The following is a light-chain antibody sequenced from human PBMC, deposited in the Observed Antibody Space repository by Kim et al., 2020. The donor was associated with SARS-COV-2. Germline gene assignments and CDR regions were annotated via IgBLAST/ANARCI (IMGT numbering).Light chain of an antibody. Sequence: PGERATLSCRASQTVSSRSVNWYQQKPGQAPRLLIYDAYRRATGVPDRFRGSGSGTDFTLTSSRLEPEDFAVYHCQQYGSLPWTFGQGTKV. CDR2: DAY. V-gene: IGKV3-20*01. J-gene: IGKJ1*01. CDR3: QQYGSLPWT. CDR1: QTVSSRS.